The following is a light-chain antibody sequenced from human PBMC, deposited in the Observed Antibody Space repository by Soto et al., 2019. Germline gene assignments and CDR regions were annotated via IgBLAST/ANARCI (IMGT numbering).Light chain of an antibody. Sequence: DIQMTQSPSTLSASVGDRVTIISRPSRPFINWLAWYQQKPGRAPKILIHDASSLQTGVPSRFSGSGSGAEFTLTISSLQPDDFATYYCQQYNSYSTFGQGTKVEIK. V-gene: IGKV1-5*02. CDR3: QQYNSYST. J-gene: IGKJ1*01. CDR2: DAS. CDR1: RPFINW.